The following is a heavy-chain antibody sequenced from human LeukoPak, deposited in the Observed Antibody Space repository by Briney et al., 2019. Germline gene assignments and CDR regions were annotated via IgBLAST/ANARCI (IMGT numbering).Heavy chain of an antibody. Sequence: SETLSLTCTVSGGSISSGGYYWSWIRQHPGKGLEWIGYIYYSGSTYYNPSLKSRVTISVDTSKNQFSLKLSSVTAADTAVYYCARLDCSSTSCYPDYWGQGTLVTVSS. CDR2: IYYSGST. CDR3: ARLDCSSTSCYPDY. D-gene: IGHD2-2*01. J-gene: IGHJ4*02. V-gene: IGHV4-31*03. CDR1: GGSISSGGYY.